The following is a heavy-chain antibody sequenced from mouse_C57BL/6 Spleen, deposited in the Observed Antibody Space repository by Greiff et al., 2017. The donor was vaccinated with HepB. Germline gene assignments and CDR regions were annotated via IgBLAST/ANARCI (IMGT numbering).Heavy chain of an antibody. CDR1: GFNIKDDY. Sequence: EVQLQQSGAELVRPGASVKLSCTASGFNIKDDYMHWVKQRPEQGLEWIGWIDPENGDTEYASKFQGKATITADTSSNTAYLQLSSLTSEDTAVYYCTTVITTVVGEAWFAYWGQGTLVTVSA. J-gene: IGHJ3*01. D-gene: IGHD1-1*01. CDR3: TTVITTVVGEAWFAY. CDR2: IDPENGDT. V-gene: IGHV14-4*01.